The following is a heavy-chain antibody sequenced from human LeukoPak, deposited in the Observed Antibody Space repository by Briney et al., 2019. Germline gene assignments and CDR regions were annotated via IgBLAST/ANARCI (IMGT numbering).Heavy chain of an antibody. CDR3: TRELAS. V-gene: IGHV3-48*01. J-gene: IGHJ5*02. CDR2: ISSSSDTI. CDR1: GFTFSDYR. Sequence: PGGSLRLSCTASGFTFSDYRMNWVRQAPGKGLGWVSYISSSSDTIYYVDSVKGRFTISRDNAKNSLYLQMNSLRVEDTAVYYCTRELASWGQGTLVTVSS.